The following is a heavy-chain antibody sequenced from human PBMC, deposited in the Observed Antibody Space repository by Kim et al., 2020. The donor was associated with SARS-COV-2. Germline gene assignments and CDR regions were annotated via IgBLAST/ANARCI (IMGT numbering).Heavy chain of an antibody. D-gene: IGHD3-3*01. CDR2: IKSKTDGGTT. J-gene: IGHJ4*02. CDR3: TTRFLEWLGDY. V-gene: IGHV3-15*01. Sequence: GGSLRLSCAASGFTFSNAWMSWVRKAPGKGLEWVGRIKSKTDGGTTDYAAPVKGRFTISRDDSKNTLYLQMNSLKTEDTAVYYCTTRFLEWLGDYWGQGTLVTVSS. CDR1: GFTFSNAW.